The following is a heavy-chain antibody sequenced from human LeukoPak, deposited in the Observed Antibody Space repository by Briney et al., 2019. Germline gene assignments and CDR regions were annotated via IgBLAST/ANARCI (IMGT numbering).Heavy chain of an antibody. D-gene: IGHD3-16*02. CDR1: GFTFSSYA. V-gene: IGHV3-23*01. CDR3: AKGDYEYVRGSYRPNDAFDI. J-gene: IGHJ3*02. Sequence: GGSLRLSCAASGFTFSSYAMSWVRQAPGKGLEWVSAISGSGGSTYYADSVKGRFTISRDNSKNTLYLQMNSLRAEDTAVYYCAKGDYEYVRGSYRPNDAFDIWGQGTMVTVSS. CDR2: ISGSGGST.